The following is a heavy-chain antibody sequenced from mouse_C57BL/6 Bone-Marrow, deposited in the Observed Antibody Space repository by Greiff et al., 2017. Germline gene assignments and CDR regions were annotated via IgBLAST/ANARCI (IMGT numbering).Heavy chain of an antibody. CDR2: INSDGGST. J-gene: IGHJ3*01. CDR1: EYEFPSHD. CDR3: ARHKGYDYDWFAY. D-gene: IGHD2-4*01. Sequence: EVKVVESGGGLVQPGESLKLSCESNEYEFPSHDMSWVRTTPEKRLELVAAINSDGGSTYYPDTMERRFIISRDNTKKTLYLQMSSLRSEYTALYYCARHKGYDYDWFAYWGQGTLVTVSA. V-gene: IGHV5-2*01.